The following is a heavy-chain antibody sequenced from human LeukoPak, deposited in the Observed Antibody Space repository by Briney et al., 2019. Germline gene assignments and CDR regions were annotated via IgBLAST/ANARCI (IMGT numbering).Heavy chain of an antibody. CDR3: ARGSRRSTYYDYVWGSYTSYDAFDI. V-gene: IGHV4-34*01. CDR1: GGSFSGYY. Sequence: SETLSLTCAVYGGSFSGYYWSWIRQPPGKGLEWIGEINHSGSTNYNPSLKSRVTISVDTSKNQFSLKLSSVTAADTAVYYCARGSRRSTYYDYVWGSYTSYDAFDIWGQGTMVTVSS. CDR2: INHSGST. J-gene: IGHJ3*02. D-gene: IGHD3-16*01.